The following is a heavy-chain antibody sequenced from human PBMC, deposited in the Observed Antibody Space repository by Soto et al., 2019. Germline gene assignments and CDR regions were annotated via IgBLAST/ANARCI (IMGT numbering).Heavy chain of an antibody. J-gene: IGHJ6*02. V-gene: IGHV4-59*01. D-gene: IGHD5-18*01. CDR2: IYYSGST. CDR3: ARNIGYSPRYGMDV. Sequence: PSETLSLTCTVSGGSISSYYWSWIRQPPGKGLEWIGYIYYSGSTNYYPSLKSRVTISVDTSKNQFSLKLSSVTAADTAVYYCARNIGYSPRYGMDVWGQGTTVTVSS. CDR1: GGSISSYY.